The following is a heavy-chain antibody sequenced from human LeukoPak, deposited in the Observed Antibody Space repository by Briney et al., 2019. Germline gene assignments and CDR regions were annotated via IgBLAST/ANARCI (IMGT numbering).Heavy chain of an antibody. CDR2: VSAGGRTT. D-gene: IGHD3-10*01. V-gene: IGHV3-23*01. CDR3: AKDRLVSRSLTREVIFDS. Sequence: GGSLRLSCAASGFIFNNYDMYWVCRAPGKGLEWVSRVSAGGRTTYCADSVKGRFTISRENSKNTLSLQMNSLRADDTAVYYCAKDRLVSRSLTREVIFDSWGQGILVTVSS. J-gene: IGHJ4*02. CDR1: GFIFNNYD.